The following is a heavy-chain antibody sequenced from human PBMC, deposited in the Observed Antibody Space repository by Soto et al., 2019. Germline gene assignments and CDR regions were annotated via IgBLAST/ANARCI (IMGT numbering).Heavy chain of an antibody. Sequence: GESLKISCKGSGYSFTSYWIGGVRQMPGKGLEWMGIIYPGDSDTRYSPSFQGQVTISADKSISTAYLQWSSLKASDTAMYYCAKSELGYCSGGSCYARGWFDPWGQGTLVTVSS. J-gene: IGHJ5*02. CDR3: AKSELGYCSGGSCYARGWFDP. CDR1: GYSFTSYW. D-gene: IGHD2-15*01. CDR2: IYPGDSDT. V-gene: IGHV5-51*01.